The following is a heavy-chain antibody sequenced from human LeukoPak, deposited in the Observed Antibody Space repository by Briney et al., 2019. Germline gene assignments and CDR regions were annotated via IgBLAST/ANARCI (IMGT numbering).Heavy chain of an antibody. CDR2: IYTSGST. Sequence: PSGTLSLTCAVYGLTFSGYYWSWIRQPPGKGLEWIGRIYTSGSTNYNPSLKRRVTITVGTTTNKFLLLLSSGTAADATAYYCARDGDTMIRGVITNWFVPWGEGALVTVSS. J-gene: IGHJ5*02. D-gene: IGHD3-10*01. CDR1: GLTFSGYY. V-gene: IGHV4-4*07. CDR3: ARDGDTMIRGVITNWFVP.